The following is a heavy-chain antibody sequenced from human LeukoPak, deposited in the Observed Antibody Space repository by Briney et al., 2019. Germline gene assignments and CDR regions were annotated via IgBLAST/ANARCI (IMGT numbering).Heavy chain of an antibody. CDR3: ARSGYCSGGSCRNWFDP. CDR1: GGTFSSYS. D-gene: IGHD2-15*01. J-gene: IGHJ5*02. V-gene: IGHV1-69*15. CDR2: INPNFGTA. Sequence: SLKLSCKASGGTFSSYSISWVRQAPGQGLEWMGKINPNFGTANYAQKFQGRVTITADESTSTAYMELSSLRSEDTAVYYCARSGYCSGGSCRNWFDPWGQGTLVTVSS.